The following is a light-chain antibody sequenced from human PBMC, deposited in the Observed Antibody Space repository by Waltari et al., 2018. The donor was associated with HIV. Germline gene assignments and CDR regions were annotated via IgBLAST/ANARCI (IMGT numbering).Light chain of an antibody. CDR1: QNIKNY. V-gene: IGKV1-39*01. CDR2: AAT. Sequence: DIQMTHSPSSLSASLGDEVIITCRASQNIKNYVNWYRQKPGGGPKLLIYAATNLQSGVPGRFRGGGSGTDFTLTINNLQPEDSAIYICQQTYSASMTFGRGTRV. J-gene: IGKJ5*01. CDR3: QQTYSASMT.